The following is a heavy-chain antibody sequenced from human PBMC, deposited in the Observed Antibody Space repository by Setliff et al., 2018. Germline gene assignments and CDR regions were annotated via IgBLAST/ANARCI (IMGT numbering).Heavy chain of an antibody. CDR2: FDHSGTT. Sequence: SETLSLTCTVYGASFSNYYWGWVRQPPEERLEWIAEFDHSGTTKYNPSLMGRVTISVDTSKNQFSLKLTSVTAADTAVYYCARTHCTTTSCFYFHYWGQGTVVTVSS. D-gene: IGHD2-2*01. J-gene: IGHJ4*02. V-gene: IGHV4-34*01. CDR1: GASFSNYY. CDR3: ARTHCTTTSCFYFHY.